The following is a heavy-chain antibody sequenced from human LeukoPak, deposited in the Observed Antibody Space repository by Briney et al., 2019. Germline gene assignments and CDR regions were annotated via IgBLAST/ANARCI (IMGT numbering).Heavy chain of an antibody. Sequence: PGGSLRLSCAASGFTFSDYYMSWIRQAPGKGLEWVSYISSSGSTIYYADSVKGRFTISRDNAKNSLYLQMNSLRAEDTAVYYCARDGNTYYYDSSGYYFDYWGQGTLVTVSS. CDR2: ISSSGSTI. D-gene: IGHD3-22*01. J-gene: IGHJ4*02. V-gene: IGHV3-11*04. CDR1: GFTFSDYY. CDR3: ARDGNTYYYDSSGYYFDY.